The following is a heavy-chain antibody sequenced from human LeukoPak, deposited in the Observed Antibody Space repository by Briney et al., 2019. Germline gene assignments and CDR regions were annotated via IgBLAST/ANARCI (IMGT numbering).Heavy chain of an antibody. CDR3: ARAPISLSCSGGSCYSKVFDY. CDR2: INHSGST. CDR1: GGSISSYY. D-gene: IGHD2-15*01. V-gene: IGHV4-4*07. J-gene: IGHJ4*02. Sequence: PSETLSLTCTVSGGSISSYYWSWIRQPAAKGLKGIGRINHSGSTNYNPSLKSRVTISVDTSKNQFSLTLSSVTAPDTAVYYCARAPISLSCSGGSCYSKVFDYWGQGTLVTVSS.